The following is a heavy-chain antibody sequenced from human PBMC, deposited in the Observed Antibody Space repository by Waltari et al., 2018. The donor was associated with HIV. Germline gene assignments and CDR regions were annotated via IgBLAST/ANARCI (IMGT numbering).Heavy chain of an antibody. CDR1: GYSFTTIW. V-gene: IGHV5-51*01. Sequence: DVQLVQSGAEIKKPGESLQISCTGYGYSFTTIWIGCVRQMPGKGLDWMAIIYPDDSDTRYNPSFRGQVTISVDRSISTAHLSWRRLKTSDTGIYYCVTSAYGANSWIDYWGQGTPVTVSS. D-gene: IGHD3-10*01. J-gene: IGHJ4*02. CDR3: VTSAYGANSWIDY. CDR2: IYPDDSDT.